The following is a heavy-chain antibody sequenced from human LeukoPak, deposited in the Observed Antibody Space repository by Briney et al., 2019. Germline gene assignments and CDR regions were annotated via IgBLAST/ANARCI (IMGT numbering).Heavy chain of an antibody. D-gene: IGHD6-13*01. J-gene: IGHJ4*02. V-gene: IGHV1-18*04. Sequence: ASVKVSCTASGYTFTSYYMHWVRQAPGQGLEWMGWISAYNGNTNYAQKLQGRVTMTTDTSTSTAYMELRSLRSDDTAVYYCARGSSWGNFDYWGQGTLVTVSS. CDR3: ARGSSWGNFDY. CDR2: ISAYNGNT. CDR1: GYTFTSYY.